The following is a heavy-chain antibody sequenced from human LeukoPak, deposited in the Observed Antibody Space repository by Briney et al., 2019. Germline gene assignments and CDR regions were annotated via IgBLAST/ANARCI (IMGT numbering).Heavy chain of an antibody. J-gene: IGHJ4*02. Sequence: ASVKVSCKASGYTFTGYYMHWVRQAPGQGLEWMGWINPNSGGTNYAQKFQGRVTMTRDTSVTTAYMELSSLRSDDTAVYYCARDTIMLRGVPSGLGYWGQGTLVTVSS. V-gene: IGHV1-2*02. D-gene: IGHD3-10*01. CDR2: INPNSGGT. CDR1: GYTFTGYY. CDR3: ARDTIMLRGVPSGLGY.